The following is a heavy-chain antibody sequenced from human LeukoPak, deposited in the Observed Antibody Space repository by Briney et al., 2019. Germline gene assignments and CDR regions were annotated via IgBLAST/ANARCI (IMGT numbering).Heavy chain of an antibody. V-gene: IGHV1-18*04. CDR2: ISAYNGNT. Sequence: ASVKVSCKASGYTFTVYYMHWVRQAPGQGLEWMGWISAYNGNTNYAQKLQGRVTMTTDTSTSTAYMELRSLRSDDTAVYYCARDYDSVGFDYWGQGTLVTVSS. J-gene: IGHJ4*02. CDR1: GYTFTVYY. CDR3: ARDYDSVGFDY. D-gene: IGHD3-22*01.